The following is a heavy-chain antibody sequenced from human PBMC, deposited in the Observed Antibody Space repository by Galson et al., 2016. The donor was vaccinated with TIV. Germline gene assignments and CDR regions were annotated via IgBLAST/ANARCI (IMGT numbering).Heavy chain of an antibody. CDR3: AAELYCSSISCYYYYGLDV. V-gene: IGHV1-18*04. Sequence: SVKVSCKASGYSFLSYGMTWVRQAPGRGLEWLGWISAYNGDIKSARKFQGRVTMTTDTSTNTAYMVLRSLGSDDTAVYYCAAELYCSSISCYYYYGLDVWGHGTTVTVSS. J-gene: IGHJ6*02. CDR2: ISAYNGDI. CDR1: GYSFLSYG. D-gene: IGHD2-2*01.